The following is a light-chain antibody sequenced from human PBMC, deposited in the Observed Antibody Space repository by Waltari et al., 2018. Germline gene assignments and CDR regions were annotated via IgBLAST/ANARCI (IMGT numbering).Light chain of an antibody. Sequence: EIVMTQSPATLSVSPGEKATLSCRASQSVSSNVAWYKKKPGQAPRLLIYDASTRATAIPVRFRGSGSGTEFTLTISSLQSEEFAVYYCQQYNRWPPITFGQETRLENK. CDR1: QSVSSN. V-gene: IGKV3-15*01. CDR2: DAS. CDR3: QQYNRWPPIT. J-gene: IGKJ5*01.